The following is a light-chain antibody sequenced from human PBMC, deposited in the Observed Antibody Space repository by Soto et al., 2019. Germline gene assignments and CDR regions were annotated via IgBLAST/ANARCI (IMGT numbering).Light chain of an antibody. J-gene: IGKJ1*01. CDR1: QSVSSS. V-gene: IGKV3-20*01. CDR3: HQYGSSPRT. Sequence: EIVMTQSPATLSVSPGERVTLSCRASQSVSSSLAWYQQKPGQAPRLLIYGVSNRATGIPDRFSGSGSGTDFTLTISRLEPEDFAVYYCHQYGSSPRTFGQGTKVEIK. CDR2: GVS.